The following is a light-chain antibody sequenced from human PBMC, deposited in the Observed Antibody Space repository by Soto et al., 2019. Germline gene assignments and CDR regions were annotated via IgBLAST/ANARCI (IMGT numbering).Light chain of an antibody. CDR1: ILTKKY. V-gene: IGLV3-27*01. CDR3: YSAADNSRV. J-gene: IGLJ2*01. CDR2: RDS. Sequence: SYELTQPSSVSVSPGQTATITCSGDILTKKYSRWFQQKPGQAPVMLIYRDSERPSGIPERFSGSSSGTTVTLTITGAQVDDEADYYSYSAADNSRVFGGGTKLTVL.